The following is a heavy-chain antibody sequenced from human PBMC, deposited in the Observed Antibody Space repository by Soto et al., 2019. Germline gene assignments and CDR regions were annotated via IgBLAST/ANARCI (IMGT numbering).Heavy chain of an antibody. CDR1: GYTFTSYG. Sequence: ASVKVSCKASGYTFTSYGISWVRQAPGQGLEWMGWIKVYNGNTNYAQKLQGRVTMTTDTSTSTAYLDLRSLRSDDTAVYFCARDTSRGEYDYWGQGTLVTVSS. J-gene: IGHJ4*02. CDR2: IKVYNGNT. V-gene: IGHV1-18*01. D-gene: IGHD3-10*01. CDR3: ARDTSRGEYDY.